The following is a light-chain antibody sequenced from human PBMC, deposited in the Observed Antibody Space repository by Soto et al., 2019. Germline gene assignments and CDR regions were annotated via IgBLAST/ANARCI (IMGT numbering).Light chain of an antibody. CDR1: QSVSSSY. Sequence: EIVLTQSPGTLSLSPGERATLSCRASQSVSSSYLAWYQQKPGQAPRLLIYGTSSRATAIPDRFSGSGSGTDFTLTISRLESEDFAVYYCKQYGSSPWTFGQGTKVDIK. J-gene: IGKJ1*01. CDR3: KQYGSSPWT. CDR2: GTS. V-gene: IGKV3-20*01.